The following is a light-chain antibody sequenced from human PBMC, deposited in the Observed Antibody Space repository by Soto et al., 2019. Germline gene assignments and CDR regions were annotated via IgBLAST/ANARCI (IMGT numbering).Light chain of an antibody. Sequence: EIVLTQSPGTLSLSPGERATLSCRASQSVSSSFLAWYQQKPGQAPRLLIYDASSRATGIPDRFSGSGSGTDFTLTSSRLEPQDFAVYYCQQYCTSPPITFGQGTRLEIK. CDR2: DAS. V-gene: IGKV3-20*01. J-gene: IGKJ5*01. CDR3: QQYCTSPPIT. CDR1: QSVSSSF.